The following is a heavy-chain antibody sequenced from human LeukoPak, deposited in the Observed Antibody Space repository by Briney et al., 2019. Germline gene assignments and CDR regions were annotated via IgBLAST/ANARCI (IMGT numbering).Heavy chain of an antibody. V-gene: IGHV3-53*01. CDR3: ASGDRGPCEFDY. D-gene: IGHD3-22*01. CDR1: GFTVSSNY. CDR2: IYSGGST. J-gene: IGHJ4*02. Sequence: GSLRLSCAASGFTVSSNYMSWVRQAPGKGLEWVSVIYSGGSTYYADSVKGRFTISRDNSKNTLYLQMNSLRAEDTAVYYCASGDRGPCEFDYWGQGTLVTVSS.